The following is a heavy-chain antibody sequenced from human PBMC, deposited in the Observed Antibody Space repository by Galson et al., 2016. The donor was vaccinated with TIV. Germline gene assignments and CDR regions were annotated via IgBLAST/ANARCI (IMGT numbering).Heavy chain of an antibody. Sequence: ETLSLTCGVSGGFFSDYYWSWIRQSPGKGLEWNGEITHSGSTHCNPSLKTRLTISVDVAKSQFFLELKSVTAADTAIYYCVRGGPFSGYAEIRWFTDHFDYWSQGSLVTVSS. J-gene: IGHJ4*02. CDR1: GGFFSDYY. CDR2: ITHSGST. D-gene: IGHD6-25*01. V-gene: IGHV4-34*01. CDR3: VRGGPFSGYAEIRWFTDHFDY.